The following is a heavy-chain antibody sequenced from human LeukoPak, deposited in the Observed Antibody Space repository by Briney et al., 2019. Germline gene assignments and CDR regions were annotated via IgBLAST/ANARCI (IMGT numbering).Heavy chain of an antibody. CDR3: ARDMTTATTCYLQH. V-gene: IGHV3-21*01. CDR1: GFTFSSYS. J-gene: IGHJ1*01. CDR2: ISSGRSYI. Sequence: GGSLRLSCAASGFTFSSYSMNWVRQASGKGLEWVSSISSGRSYIYYADSVKGRFTISRDNAKNSLYLQMNSLRAEDTAVYYCARDMTTATTCYLQHWGQGTLVTVSS. D-gene: IGHD4-17*01.